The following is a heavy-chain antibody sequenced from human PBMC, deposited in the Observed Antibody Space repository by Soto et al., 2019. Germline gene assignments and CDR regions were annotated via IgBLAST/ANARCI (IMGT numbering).Heavy chain of an antibody. CDR2: IIPIVGTA. Sequence: SVKVSCKASGGTFSSYAISWVRQAPGQGLEWMGGIIPIVGTANYAQKFQGRVTITADESTSTAYMELSSLRSEDTAVYYCARELELWFDPWGQGTLVTVSS. CDR1: GGTFSSYA. V-gene: IGHV1-69*13. CDR3: ARELELWFDP. D-gene: IGHD1-7*01. J-gene: IGHJ5*02.